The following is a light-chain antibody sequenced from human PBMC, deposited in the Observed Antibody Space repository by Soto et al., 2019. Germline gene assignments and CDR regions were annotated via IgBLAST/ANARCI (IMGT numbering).Light chain of an antibody. CDR2: GNT. CDR3: QSYDSSLSGVV. CDR1: SSNIGAGFD. Sequence: QSVLTQSPSVSGAPGQRVTISCTGSSSNIGAGFDVHWYQQLPGTAPKLLIYGNTNRPSGVPDRFSGSKSDTSASLAITGLQAEDEADYYCQSYDSSLSGVVFGGGTKLTVL. J-gene: IGLJ2*01. V-gene: IGLV1-40*01.